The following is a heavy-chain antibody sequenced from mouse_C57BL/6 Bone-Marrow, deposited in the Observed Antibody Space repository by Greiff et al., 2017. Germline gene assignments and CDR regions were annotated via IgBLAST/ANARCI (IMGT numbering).Heavy chain of an antibody. CDR2: INYDGSST. J-gene: IGHJ2*01. CDR1: GFTFSDYY. V-gene: IGHV5-16*01. D-gene: IGHD3-3*01. Sequence: EVKVVESEGGLVQPGSSMKLSCTASGFTFSDYYMAWVRQVPDKGLEWVANINYDGSSTYYLDSLKSRFIISRDNAKNILYLQMSSLKSEDTATYYCARDRAAFDYWGQGTTLTVSS. CDR3: ARDRAAFDY.